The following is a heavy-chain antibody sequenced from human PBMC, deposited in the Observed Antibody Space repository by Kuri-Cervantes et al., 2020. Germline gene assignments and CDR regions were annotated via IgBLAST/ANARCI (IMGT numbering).Heavy chain of an antibody. CDR3: TRPPHTTDPGAWD. D-gene: IGHD4-17*01. Sequence: GGSLRLSCAASGFIFVDYGMNWVRQAPGKGLEWVSGINWDGGSSGYADSVKGRFTISRDSAKNSLYLQMNSLKTEDTDVYYCTRPPHTTDPGAWDWGQGNLVTDSS. CDR2: INWDGGSS. J-gene: IGHJ4*02. V-gene: IGHV3-20*04. CDR1: GFIFVDYG.